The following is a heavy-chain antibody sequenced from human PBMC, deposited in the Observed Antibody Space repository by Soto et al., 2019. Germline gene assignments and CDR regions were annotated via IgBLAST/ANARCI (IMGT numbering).Heavy chain of an antibody. CDR2: IYYSGST. CDR3: ARDGDYYGSGSPPLLSK. J-gene: IGHJ4*02. D-gene: IGHD3-10*01. V-gene: IGHV4-31*03. CDR1: GGSITSGGYC. Sequence: SETLSLTCTVSGGSITSGGYCWTWIRQHPMKGLEWMGHIYYSGSTSYNPSLKSRVTISVDTSKNQFSLKLTSVTAADTAVYYCARDGDYYGSGSPPLLSKWGQGTLVTVSS.